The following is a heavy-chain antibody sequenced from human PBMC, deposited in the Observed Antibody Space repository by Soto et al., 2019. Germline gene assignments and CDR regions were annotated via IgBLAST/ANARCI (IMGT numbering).Heavy chain of an antibody. CDR1: GYNFISFW. V-gene: IGHV5-51*01. CDR3: ARQAYYGSGTYYSDS. J-gene: IGHJ4*02. Sequence: GESLKISCETSGYNFISFWIAWVRQMPGKGLEWMGLIYPGDSDTTYSPAFQGQVTISVDRSTKTAYLQWSSLKASDTAMYYCARQAYYGSGTYYSDSWGQGTLVTVSS. D-gene: IGHD3-10*01. CDR2: IYPGDSDT.